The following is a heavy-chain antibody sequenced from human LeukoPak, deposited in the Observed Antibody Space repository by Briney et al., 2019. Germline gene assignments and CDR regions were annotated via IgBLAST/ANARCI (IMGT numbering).Heavy chain of an antibody. CDR2: ISSSSSYI. Sequence: GGSLRLSCAASGFTFSSYSMNWVRQAPGKGLERVSSISSSSSYIYYADSVKGRFTISRDNAKNSLYLQMNSLRAEDTAVYYCARDAHDYGDYGTGYYYMDVWGKGTTVTVSS. V-gene: IGHV3-21*01. CDR1: GFTFSSYS. CDR3: ARDAHDYGDYGTGYYYMDV. J-gene: IGHJ6*03. D-gene: IGHD4-17*01.